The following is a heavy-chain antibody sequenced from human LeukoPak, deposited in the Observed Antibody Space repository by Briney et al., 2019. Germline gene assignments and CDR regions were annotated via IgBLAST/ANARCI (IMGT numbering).Heavy chain of an antibody. J-gene: IGHJ6*02. CDR3: AREGSVGATRGYYYGMDV. CDR2: IYYSGST. V-gene: IGHV4-59*01. D-gene: IGHD1-26*01. CDR1: GGSISSYY. Sequence: SETLSLTCTVSGGSISSYYWSWIRQPPGKGLEGIGYIYYSGSTNYNPSLKSRVTISVDTSKNQFSLKLSSVTAADTAVYYCAREGSVGATRGYYYGMDVWGQGTTVTVSS.